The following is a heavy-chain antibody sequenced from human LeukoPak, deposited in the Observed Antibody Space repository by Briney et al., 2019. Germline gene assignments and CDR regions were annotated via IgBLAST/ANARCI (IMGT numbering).Heavy chain of an antibody. CDR2: IIGSSGTI. Sequence: GGSLRLSCAASGFTFSSYSMNWVRQAPGKGLEWVSYIIGSSGTIYYADSVKGRFTISRDNAKNSLYLQMNSLRDEDTAVYYCATRDRVLRYFDWFQVWGQGTLVTASS. V-gene: IGHV3-48*02. D-gene: IGHD3-9*01. J-gene: IGHJ4*02. CDR3: ATRDRVLRYFDWFQV. CDR1: GFTFSSYS.